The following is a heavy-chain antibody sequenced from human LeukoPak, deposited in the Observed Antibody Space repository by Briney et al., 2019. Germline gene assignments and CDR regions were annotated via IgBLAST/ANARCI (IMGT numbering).Heavy chain of an antibody. CDR2: ISGSGGST. J-gene: IGHJ4*02. CDR1: GFTFSSYA. Sequence: GGSLGLSCAASGFTFSSYAMSWVRQAPGKGLEWVSAISGSGGSTYYADSVKGRFTISRDNSKNTLYLQMNSLRAEDTAVYYCALGIVGATRFDYWGQGTLVTVS. CDR3: ALGIVGATRFDY. D-gene: IGHD1-26*01. V-gene: IGHV3-23*01.